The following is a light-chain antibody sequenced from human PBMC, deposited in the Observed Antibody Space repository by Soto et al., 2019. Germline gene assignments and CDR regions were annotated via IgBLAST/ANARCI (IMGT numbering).Light chain of an antibody. J-gene: IGKJ1*01. Sequence: EIVMTQSPATLSVSPGERATLSCRASQSVSSNLAWYQQKPGQAPRLLIYGASTRDTGISARFSGSGSGTEITLTIWRLQSKDLAIYYSQDYDKGHPWTFGIGTKMEIK. CDR2: GAS. CDR1: QSVSSN. V-gene: IGKV3-15*01. CDR3: QDYDKGHPWT.